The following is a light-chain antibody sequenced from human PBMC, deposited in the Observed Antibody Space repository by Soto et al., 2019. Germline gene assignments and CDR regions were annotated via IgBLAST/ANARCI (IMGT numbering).Light chain of an antibody. CDR3: QQYNNYFSWT. Sequence: DIQMTQSPSTLSASVGDRVTITCRASQSISIWLAWYQQKPGKAPNILIYDASTLVSGVPSRFSGSGSGTEFTVAISSLQPDDFATYYCQQYNNYFSWTFGQGIKVEIK. V-gene: IGKV1-5*01. CDR2: DAS. CDR1: QSISIW. J-gene: IGKJ1*01.